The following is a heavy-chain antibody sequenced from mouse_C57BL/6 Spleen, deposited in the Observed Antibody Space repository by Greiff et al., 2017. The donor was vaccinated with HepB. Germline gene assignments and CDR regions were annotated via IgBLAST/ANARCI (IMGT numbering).Heavy chain of an antibody. Sequence: EVKLVESGGGLVKPGGSLKLSCAASGFTFSSYAMSWVRQTPEKRLEWVATISDGGSYTYYPDNVKGRFPISRDNAKNNLYLQMSHLKSEDTAMYYCAREAFGGYEAMDYWGQGTSVTVSS. CDR3: AREAFGGYEAMDY. D-gene: IGHD1-2*01. J-gene: IGHJ4*01. V-gene: IGHV5-4*01. CDR2: ISDGGSYT. CDR1: GFTFSSYA.